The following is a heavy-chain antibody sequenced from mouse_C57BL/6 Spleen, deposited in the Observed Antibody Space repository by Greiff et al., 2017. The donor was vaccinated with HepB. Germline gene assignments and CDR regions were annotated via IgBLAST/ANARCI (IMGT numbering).Heavy chain of an antibody. CDR2: INPNNGGT. J-gene: IGHJ4*01. CDR3: ARGSGSPGDY. Sequence: EVQLQQSGPELVKPGASVKISCKASGYTFTDYYMNWVKQSHGKSLEWIGDINPNNGGTSYNQKFKGKATLTVDKSSSTAYMELRSLTSEDSAVYYCARGSGSPGDYWGQGTSVTVSS. D-gene: IGHD3-2*02. V-gene: IGHV1-26*01. CDR1: GYTFTDYY.